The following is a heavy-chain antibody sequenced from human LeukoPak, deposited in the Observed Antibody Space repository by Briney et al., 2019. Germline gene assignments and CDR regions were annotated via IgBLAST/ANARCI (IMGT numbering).Heavy chain of an antibody. V-gene: IGHV3-23*01. D-gene: IGHD2-2*01. J-gene: IGHJ4*02. CDR1: GFTFSSYA. CDR3: AKGPYCSSTSCSPDY. Sequence: GGSLRLSCAASGFTFSSYAMSWVRQAPGKGLEWVSAISGSVGSTYYADSVKGRFTISRDNSKNTLYLQMNSLRAEDTAVYYCAKGPYCSSTSCSPDYWGQGTLVTVSS. CDR2: ISGSVGST.